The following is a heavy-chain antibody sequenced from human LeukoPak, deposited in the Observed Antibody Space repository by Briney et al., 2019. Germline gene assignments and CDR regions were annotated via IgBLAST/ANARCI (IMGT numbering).Heavy chain of an antibody. J-gene: IGHJ4*02. CDR1: GFTFSSYA. D-gene: IGHD3-22*01. CDR3: AKGDYYYDSSGFDY. Sequence: GGSLRLSCAASGFTFSSYAMSWVRQAPGEGLEWVSAISGSGGSTYYADSVKGRFTISRDNSKNTLYLQMNSLRAEDTAVYYCAKGDYYYDSSGFDYWGQGTLVTVSS. V-gene: IGHV3-23*01. CDR2: ISGSGGST.